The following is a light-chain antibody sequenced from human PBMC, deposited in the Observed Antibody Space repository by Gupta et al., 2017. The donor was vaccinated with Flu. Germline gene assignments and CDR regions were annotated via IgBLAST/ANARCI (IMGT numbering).Light chain of an antibody. CDR2: GAS. Sequence: ATLSVSPGERANLSCRASQSVSNKVAWYQQKPGQTPRLLMYGASTRDTDIPARFSGSGSETEFTLTISSLQSEDFAVYYCQHYNTWPPFSFGPGTKVDIK. CDR3: QHYNTWPPFS. CDR1: QSVSNK. J-gene: IGKJ3*01. V-gene: IGKV3-15*01.